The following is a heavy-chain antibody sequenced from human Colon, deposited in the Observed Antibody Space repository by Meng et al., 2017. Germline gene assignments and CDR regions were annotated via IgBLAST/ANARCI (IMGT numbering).Heavy chain of an antibody. D-gene: IGHD3-10*01. CDR2: LSYGGST. CDR3: AREWRHYYGAGSFDH. V-gene: IGHV4-30-4*01. J-gene: IGHJ4*02. Sequence: VQLQESGPGLVKPSQTAFPTCTVPGGFLNSDDFYWSWIRQSPGGGLEWIGLLSYGGSTFYNPSLRSRVAISADTSKSQFSLYLRSVTAADTAVYYCAREWRHYYGAGSFDHWGQGALVTVSS. CDR1: GGFLNSDDFY.